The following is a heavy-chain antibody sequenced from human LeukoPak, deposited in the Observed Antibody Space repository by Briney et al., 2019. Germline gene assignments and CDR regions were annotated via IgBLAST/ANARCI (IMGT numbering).Heavy chain of an antibody. J-gene: IGHJ4*02. Sequence: ASVKVSCKASGYTFTGYFIHWVRQAPGQGLEWMGWINPNNGGTKYAQKFQDRVTMTGDTSISIAYMELSRLRSDDTAVYYCAKDQGGYGQFDFWGQGTLVTVSS. D-gene: IGHD5-12*01. CDR3: AKDQGGYGQFDF. CDR1: GYTFTGYF. V-gene: IGHV1-2*02. CDR2: INPNNGGT.